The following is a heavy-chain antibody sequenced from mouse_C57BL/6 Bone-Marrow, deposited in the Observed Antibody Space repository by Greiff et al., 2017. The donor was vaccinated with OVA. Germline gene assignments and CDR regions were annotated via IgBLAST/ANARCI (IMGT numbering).Heavy chain of an antibody. J-gene: IGHJ4*01. CDR3: TTYPQLRLLYYYAMDY. CDR2: IDPENGDT. Sequence: EVQLQQSGAELVRPGASVKLSCTASGFNIKDDYMHWVKQRPEQGLEWIGWIDPENGDTEYASKFQGKATITADTSSNTAYLQLSSLTSEDTAVYYCTTYPQLRLLYYYAMDYWGQGTSVTVSS. D-gene: IGHD3-2*02. CDR1: GFNIKDDY. V-gene: IGHV14-4*01.